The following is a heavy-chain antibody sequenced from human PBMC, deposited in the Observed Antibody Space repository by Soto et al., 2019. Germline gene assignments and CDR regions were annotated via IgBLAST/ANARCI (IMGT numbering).Heavy chain of an antibody. CDR1: GYTFTSYG. D-gene: IGHD6-19*01. J-gene: IGHJ6*02. CDR3: AREAAVAGVSYYYYGMDV. Sequence: GASVKVSCKASGYTFTSYGISWVRQAPGQGLEWMGWISAYNGNTNYAQKLQGRVTMTTDTSTSTAYMELRSLRSDDTAMYYCAREAAVAGVSYYYYGMDVWGQGTTVTVSS. CDR2: ISAYNGNT. V-gene: IGHV1-18*01.